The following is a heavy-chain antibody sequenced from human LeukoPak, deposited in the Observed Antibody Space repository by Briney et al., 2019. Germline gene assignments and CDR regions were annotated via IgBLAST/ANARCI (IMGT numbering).Heavy chain of an antibody. CDR3: ARDRTYYYDSSGYRTRVYYGMDV. Sequence: GGSLRLSCAASGFTFSSYSMNWVRQAPGKGLEWVSSISSSSSYIYYADSVKDRFTISRDNAKNSLYLQMNSLRAEDTAVYYCARDRTYYYDSSGYRTRVYYGMDVWGQGTTVTVSS. V-gene: IGHV3-21*01. D-gene: IGHD3-22*01. CDR1: GFTFSSYS. J-gene: IGHJ6*02. CDR2: ISSSSSYI.